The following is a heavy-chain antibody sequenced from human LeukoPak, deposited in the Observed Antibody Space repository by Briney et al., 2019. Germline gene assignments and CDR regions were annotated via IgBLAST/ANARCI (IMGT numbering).Heavy chain of an antibody. D-gene: IGHD6-19*01. J-gene: IGHJ4*02. Sequence: PGRSLRLSCAASGFTLRSYAMHWVRQAPGKGLEWEAAISYDGSNKKYADSVKGRFTISRDNSKNTLYLQMNSLRAEDTAVYYCARGVRIAVAGNIDYWGQGTLVTVSS. CDR1: GFTLRSYA. CDR2: ISYDGSNK. CDR3: ARGVRIAVAGNIDY. V-gene: IGHV3-30*04.